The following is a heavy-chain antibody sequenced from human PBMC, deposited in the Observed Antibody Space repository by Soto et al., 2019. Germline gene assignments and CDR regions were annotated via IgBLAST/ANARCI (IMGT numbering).Heavy chain of an antibody. CDR3: ARLGGYYQSLDT. CDR2: VYYTGTT. V-gene: IGHV4-59*08. J-gene: IGHJ5*02. Sequence: QVQLQESGPGLVKPSETLSLTCTVSGGSIDSYYWTWIRQPPGKGLEWIGYVYYTGTTTYGPSLKSRVTISVDTSMNQISLKLSSVTAADTAFYYCARLGGYYQSLDTWGQGTLVTVSS. CDR1: GGSIDSYY. D-gene: IGHD3-22*01.